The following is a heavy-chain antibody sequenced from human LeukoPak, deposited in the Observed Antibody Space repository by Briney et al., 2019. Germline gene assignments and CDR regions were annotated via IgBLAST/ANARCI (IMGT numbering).Heavy chain of an antibody. Sequence: PGGSLRLSCAASGFTFSSYSMNWVRQAPGKGLEWVSYISSSSSTIYYADSVKGRFTISRDNAKNSLYLQMNSLRAEDTAVYYCARDPPDFWSGLFDYWGQGTLVTVSS. V-gene: IGHV3-48*01. D-gene: IGHD3-3*01. CDR3: ARDPPDFWSGLFDY. CDR2: ISSSSSTI. CDR1: GFTFSSYS. J-gene: IGHJ4*02.